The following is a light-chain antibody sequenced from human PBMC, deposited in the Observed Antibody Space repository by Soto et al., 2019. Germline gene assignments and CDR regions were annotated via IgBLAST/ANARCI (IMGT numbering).Light chain of an antibody. CDR2: GIS. J-gene: IGLJ3*02. Sequence: QSALTQPASVSGSPGQSITISCTGTNKDIGLHDFVSWHQQHPGKAPKFIIYGISNRPSGVSNRFSGSKSGNTASLTISGLQVDDEAHYYCSSYTSTFTGVFGGGTQLTVL. V-gene: IGLV2-14*01. CDR1: NKDIGLHDF. CDR3: SSYTSTFTGV.